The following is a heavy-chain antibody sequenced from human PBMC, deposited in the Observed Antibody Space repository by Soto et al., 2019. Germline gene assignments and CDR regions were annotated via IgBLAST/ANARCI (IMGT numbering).Heavy chain of an antibody. CDR2: ISGSGGST. Sequence: EVQLLESGGGLVQPGGSLRLSCAASGFTFSSYAMRWVRQAPVKGLEWVSAISGSGGSTYYADSVKGRFTISRDNSKDSLYLERNSVRGEDTAVYYCARRGSGSYYDYWGQGTLVTVSS. V-gene: IGHV3-23*01. D-gene: IGHD1-26*01. CDR3: ARRGSGSYYDY. CDR1: GFTFSSYA. J-gene: IGHJ4*02.